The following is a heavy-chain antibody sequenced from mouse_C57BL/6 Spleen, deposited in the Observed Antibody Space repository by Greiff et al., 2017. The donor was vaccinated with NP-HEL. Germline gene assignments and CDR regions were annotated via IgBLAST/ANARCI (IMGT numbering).Heavy chain of an antibody. Sequence: VQLQQSGPGLMQPSQSLSITCTVSDFSLTSYGVHWVRQSPGKGLEWLGVIWSGGSTDYNAAFISRLSISKDNSKSQVFFKMNSLQADDTAIYYCARNSLLLRSYAMDYWGQGTSVTVSS. CDR2: IWSGGST. CDR1: DFSLTSYG. J-gene: IGHJ4*01. V-gene: IGHV2-2*01. D-gene: IGHD1-1*01. CDR3: ARNSLLLRSYAMDY.